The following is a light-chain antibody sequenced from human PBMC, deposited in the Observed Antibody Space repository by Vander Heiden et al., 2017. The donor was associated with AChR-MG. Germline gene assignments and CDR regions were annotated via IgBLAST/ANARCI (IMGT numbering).Light chain of an antibody. J-gene: IGLJ3*02. V-gene: IGLV1-51*02. Sequence: QSVLTQPPSVSAAPGQKVTISCSGSNSTIGKNYVSWYQQLPGTAPKLLIYENNKRRSWIPARFSGSKSDTSATLDITGLQTGDEADYYCGTWDSSLTSWVFGGGTKLTVL. CDR1: NSTIGKNY. CDR2: ENN. CDR3: GTWDSSLTSWV.